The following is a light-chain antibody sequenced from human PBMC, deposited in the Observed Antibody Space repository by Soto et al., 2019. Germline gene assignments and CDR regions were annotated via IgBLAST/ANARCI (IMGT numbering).Light chain of an antibody. J-gene: IGKJ5*01. CDR1: QGSGDT. V-gene: IGKV3D-11*01. Sequence: EVVMRQSPSTLSVSPGEGATLSCRASQGSGDTLAWYQHKPGQTPRLLIYDTSTRATGVPARFSGSRSGTDFTLTISSLEPEDFAVYYCQQRKNWQVTFGQGTRLEIK. CDR3: QQRKNWQVT. CDR2: DTS.